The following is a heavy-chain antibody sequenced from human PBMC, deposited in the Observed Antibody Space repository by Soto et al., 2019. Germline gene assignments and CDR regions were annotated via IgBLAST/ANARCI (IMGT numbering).Heavy chain of an antibody. Sequence: ASVKVSCKASGYTFTTYGFSWLRQALGQGPEWMGWISTKNGNTKYAQKFQGRVTLTTDTSTTTASMELRSLRSDDTAVYYCARDNIDEPWSCFDPWGQGTLVTVSP. CDR3: ARDNIDEPWSCFDP. V-gene: IGHV1-18*01. CDR2: ISTKNGNT. J-gene: IGHJ5*02. CDR1: GYTFTTYG.